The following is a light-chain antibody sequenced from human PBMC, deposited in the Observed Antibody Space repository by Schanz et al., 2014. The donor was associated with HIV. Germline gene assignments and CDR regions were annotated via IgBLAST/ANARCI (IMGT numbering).Light chain of an antibody. CDR2: DVT. CDR1: SSDVGGYNY. J-gene: IGLJ3*02. V-gene: IGLV2-11*01. CDR3: QSYDSGLSGSV. Sequence: QSALTQPRSVSGSPGQSVAISCTGTSSDVGGYNYVSWYQQHPGKAPKLMIYDVTKRPSGVPDRFSGSKSDTSASLAITGLQSEDEAAYYCQSYDSGLSGSVFGGGTKLTVL.